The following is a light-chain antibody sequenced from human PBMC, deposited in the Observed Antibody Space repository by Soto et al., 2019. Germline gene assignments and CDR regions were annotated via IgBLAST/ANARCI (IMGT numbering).Light chain of an antibody. CDR2: AAS. J-gene: IGKJ1*01. CDR3: PLPDWSPRA. Sequence: EVGFSASPCTVSFSNRERATLSCRGGQSVSSSYLTGYQQKPGQAPRLLIYAASSRATGIPARFSGSGSGTDFTLTISRLEPEDFVLYYCPLPDWSPRAIGQGSKVHIK. V-gene: IGKV3-20*01. CDR1: QSVSSSY.